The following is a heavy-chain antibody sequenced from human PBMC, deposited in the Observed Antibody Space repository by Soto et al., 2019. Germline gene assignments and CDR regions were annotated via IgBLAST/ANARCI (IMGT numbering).Heavy chain of an antibody. J-gene: IGHJ4*02. CDR1: GFVFSNYG. CDR3: AKDIHGGRNQLGADY. D-gene: IGHD3-16*01. V-gene: IGHV3-30*18. Sequence: PASGFVFSNYGMHWVRQAPGKGLEWVAVISNDGNDEYYIDSVKGRFTISRDNSKNTLYLQMNTLNTEETGLEYCAKDIHGGRNQLGADYWGQGTLVTVSS. CDR2: ISNDGNDE.